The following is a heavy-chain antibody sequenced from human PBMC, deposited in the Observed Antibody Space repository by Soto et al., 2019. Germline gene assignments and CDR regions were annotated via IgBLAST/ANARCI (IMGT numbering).Heavy chain of an antibody. CDR1: GFTFSSYA. CDR2: ISGSGGSP. V-gene: IGHV3-23*01. CDR3: AKVRLRYFDPIDY. J-gene: IGHJ4*02. Sequence: GGSLRLSCAASGFTFSSYAMSWVRQAPGKGLEWVSAISGSGGSPYYADSVKGRFTISRDNSKNTLYLQMNSLRAEDTAVYYCAKVRLRYFDPIDYWGQGTLVTVSS. D-gene: IGHD3-9*01.